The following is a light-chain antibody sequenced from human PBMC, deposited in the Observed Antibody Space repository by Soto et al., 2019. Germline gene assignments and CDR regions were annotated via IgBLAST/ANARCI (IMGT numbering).Light chain of an antibody. CDR1: QSISSW. CDR3: QQYNNWPPIT. CDR2: DAS. J-gene: IGKJ5*01. Sequence: GDRVTITCRASQSISSWLAWXQQXPXXXXXFXXXDASNLESGVPSRFSGSGSGTEFTLTISSLQPDDFATYYCQQYNNWPPITFGQGKRLEIK. V-gene: IGKV1-5*01.